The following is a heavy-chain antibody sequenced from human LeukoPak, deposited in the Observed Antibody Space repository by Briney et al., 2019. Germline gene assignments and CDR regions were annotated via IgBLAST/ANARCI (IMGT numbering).Heavy chain of an antibody. J-gene: IGHJ6*03. CDR2: IRYDGTNK. CDR3: AGRSSSGWYPDYYYYYMDV. D-gene: IGHD6-19*01. CDR1: EFTFSNYG. Sequence: GGSLRLSCAASEFTFSNYGMHWVRQAPGKGLEWVAFIRYDGTNKYYADSVKGRFTISRDNSKNTLYLKMNSLRGEDTAVYYCAGRSSSGWYPDYYYYYMDVWGKGTTVTISS. V-gene: IGHV3-30*02.